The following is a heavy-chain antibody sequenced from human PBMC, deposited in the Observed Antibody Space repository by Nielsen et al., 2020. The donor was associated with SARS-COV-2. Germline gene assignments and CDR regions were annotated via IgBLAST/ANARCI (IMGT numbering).Heavy chain of an antibody. D-gene: IGHD4-11*01. J-gene: IGHJ4*02. Sequence: VRQMPGKGLEWVAVISYDGSNKYYADSVKGRFTISRDNSKNTLYLQMNSLRAEDTAVYYCARAHTGSVTALGYWGQGTLVTVSS. V-gene: IGHV3-33*05. CDR3: ARAHTGSVTALGY. CDR2: ISYDGSNK.